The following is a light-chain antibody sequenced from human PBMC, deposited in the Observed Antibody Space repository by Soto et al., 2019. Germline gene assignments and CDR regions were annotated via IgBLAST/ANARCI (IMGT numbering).Light chain of an antibody. CDR3: QQYNDWLWT. J-gene: IGKJ1*01. CDR1: QSVSNN. Sequence: EIVMTQSPATLSVSPGERATLSCRASQSVSNNLAWYQHIPSQAPRLLIYGTSTRATGIPARFSGSGSGTEFTLTISSLQTEDFAVYYGQQYNDWLWTFGQGTKVEIK. CDR2: GTS. V-gene: IGKV3-15*01.